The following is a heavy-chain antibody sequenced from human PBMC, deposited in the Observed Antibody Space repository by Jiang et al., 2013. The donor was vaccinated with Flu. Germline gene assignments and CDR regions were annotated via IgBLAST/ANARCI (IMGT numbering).Heavy chain of an antibody. CDR2: VFSNGAT. Sequence: PGLVKPSETLSLICHVSGVSMSDYRWSWIRQPAGKGPEWLGRVFSNGATTYNPSLQSRISVSLDTISSQFSLRLHSVTAADTAVYYCVRDRTIFGVGYFDRWGQGIQVTVSS. V-gene: IGHV4-4*07. D-gene: IGHD3-3*01. J-gene: IGHJ1*01. CDR3: VRDRTIFGVGYFDR. CDR1: GVSMSDYR.